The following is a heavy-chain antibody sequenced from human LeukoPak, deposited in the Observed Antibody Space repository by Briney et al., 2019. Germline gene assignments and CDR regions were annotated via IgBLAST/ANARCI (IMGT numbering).Heavy chain of an antibody. CDR1: GFTFDDYA. Sequence: PGRSLRVSCAASGFTFDDYAMHWVRQAPGKGLEWVSGISWNSGSIGYADSVKGRFTISRDNAKNSLYLQMNSLRAEDTALYYCAKDLGKIEYYDRTLDYWGQGTLVTVSS. CDR3: AKDLGKIEYYDRTLDY. V-gene: IGHV3-9*01. J-gene: IGHJ4*02. D-gene: IGHD3-22*01. CDR2: ISWNSGSI.